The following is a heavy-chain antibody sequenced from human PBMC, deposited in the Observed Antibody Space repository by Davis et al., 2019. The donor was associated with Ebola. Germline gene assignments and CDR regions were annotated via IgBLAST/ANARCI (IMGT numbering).Heavy chain of an antibody. D-gene: IGHD6-13*01. CDR1: GYTLVSYY. J-gene: IGHJ4*02. CDR3: VREVEAAAGPGY. Sequence: ASVKVSCKASGYTLVSYYAHWVRQAPGQGLEWMGIINPSGGTTTYAQKFQGRVTMTRDTSTNTLYMELSSLTSGDTAVYYCVREVEAAAGPGYWGQGTLVTVSS. CDR2: INPSGGTT. V-gene: IGHV1-46*01.